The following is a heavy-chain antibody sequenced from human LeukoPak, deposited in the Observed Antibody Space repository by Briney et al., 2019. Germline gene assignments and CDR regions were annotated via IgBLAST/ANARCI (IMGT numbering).Heavy chain of an antibody. CDR2: ISSSSSYI. J-gene: IGHJ4*02. CDR1: GFTFSSYS. CDR3: ARDPQRYCSSTSCHIDY. D-gene: IGHD2-2*02. V-gene: IGHV3-21*01. Sequence: GGSLRLSCAASGFTFSSYSMNWVRQAPGKGLEWVSSISSSSSYIYYADSVKGRFTISRDNAKNSLYLQMNSLRAEDTAVYYCARDPQRYCSSTSCHIDYWGQGTLVTVSS.